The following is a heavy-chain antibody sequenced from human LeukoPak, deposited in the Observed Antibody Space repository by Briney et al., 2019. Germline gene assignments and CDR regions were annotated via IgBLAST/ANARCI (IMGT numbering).Heavy chain of an antibody. CDR1: GFTFTTYW. V-gene: IGHV3-7*01. Sequence: GGSLRLSCAASGFTFTTYWMHWVRQAPGKGLEWVANIKQDGSAKYCVDSVKGRFTISRDNAKNSLYLQMNSLTVEDTAVYYCAKDSGYGGALDIWGQGTMVTVSS. J-gene: IGHJ3*02. CDR2: IKQDGSAK. CDR3: AKDSGYGGALDI. D-gene: IGHD5-12*01.